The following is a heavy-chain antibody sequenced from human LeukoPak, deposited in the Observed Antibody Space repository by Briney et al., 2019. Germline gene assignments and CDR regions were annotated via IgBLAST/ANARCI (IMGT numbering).Heavy chain of an antibody. J-gene: IGHJ4*02. CDR3: VRMVGATSDS. Sequence: WGSLRLSCAASGFTFSSYSMNWVRQAPGKGLEWVSYISGSSSPIYHADSVKGRFSISRDNAKNSLYLQMNSLRDEDTAVYYCVRMVGATSDSWGQGTLVTVSS. CDR1: GFTFSSYS. CDR2: ISGSSSPI. D-gene: IGHD1-26*01. V-gene: IGHV3-48*02.